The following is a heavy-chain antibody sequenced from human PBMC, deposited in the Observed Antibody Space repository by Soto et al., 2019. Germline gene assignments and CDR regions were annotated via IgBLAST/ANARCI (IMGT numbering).Heavy chain of an antibody. CDR1: GYSFTSYW. CDR3: ARVPGTGSHIDYYYGMDV. D-gene: IGHD3-10*01. Sequence: GESLKISCKGSGYSFTSYWIGWVRQVPGKGLEWMGIIYPGDSDTRYSPYFQGQVTISADKSISTAYLQWSSLKASDTAMYYCARVPGTGSHIDYYYGMDVWGQGTTVTVSS. J-gene: IGHJ6*02. CDR2: IYPGDSDT. V-gene: IGHV5-51*01.